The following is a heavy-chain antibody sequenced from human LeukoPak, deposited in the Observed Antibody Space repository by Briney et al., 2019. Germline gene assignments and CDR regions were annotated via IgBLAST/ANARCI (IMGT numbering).Heavy chain of an antibody. D-gene: IGHD6-19*01. CDR3: ARDSRGLISVAGIDY. Sequence: GGSPRLSCAASGFTFGRYALHWVRQAPAKGLEWVAVISYDGSNKYYADSVKGRFTISRDSSKNTVSLQMNSLRAEDTAMYYCARDSRGLISVAGIDYWGQGTLVTVSS. V-gene: IGHV3-30-3*01. CDR2: ISYDGSNK. CDR1: GFTFGRYA. J-gene: IGHJ4*02.